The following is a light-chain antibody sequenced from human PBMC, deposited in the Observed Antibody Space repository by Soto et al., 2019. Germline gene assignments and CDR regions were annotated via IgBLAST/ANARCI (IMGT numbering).Light chain of an antibody. CDR1: SSNIGAGYD. J-gene: IGLJ1*01. CDR2: DNN. CDR3: QSHDISLDDSYV. Sequence: QSVLTQPPSVSGAPGQRVTISCTGSSSNIGAGYDVHWYQQLPGAAPKLLIYDNNNRPSGVPDRFSGSKSGTSASLATTGLQAEDEADYYCQSHDISLDDSYVFGTGTKVTVL. V-gene: IGLV1-40*01.